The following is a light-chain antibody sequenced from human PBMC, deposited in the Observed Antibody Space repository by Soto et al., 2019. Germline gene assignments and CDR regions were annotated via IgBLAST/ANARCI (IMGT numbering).Light chain of an antibody. Sequence: EIVMTQSQATLSVSPGERATLCCRASQSVSSNLAWYQQKPGQAPRLLIYGASTRATGIPARFSGSGSGTEFTLTISSLQSEDFAVYYCQQYNNWPPWTFGQGTKVDIK. CDR1: QSVSSN. J-gene: IGKJ1*01. V-gene: IGKV3-15*01. CDR3: QQYNNWPPWT. CDR2: GAS.